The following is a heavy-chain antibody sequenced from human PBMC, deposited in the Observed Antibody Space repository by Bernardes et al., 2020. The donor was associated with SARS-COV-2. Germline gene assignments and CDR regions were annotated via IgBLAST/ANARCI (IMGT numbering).Heavy chain of an antibody. V-gene: IGHV1-18*01. Sequence: ASVKVSCKTSGYTFPNYGINWVRQAPGQGLEWMGWVSAYTGNTDYAQKFQDRVNITTDTSTSTAHLEVRNLRSDDTAIYYCARDHKAVGSAWFLYYYYSDRDVWG. D-gene: IGHD6-19*01. J-gene: IGHJ6*02. CDR2: VSAYTGNT. CDR1: GYTFPNYG. CDR3: ARDHKAVGSAWFLYYYYSDRDV.